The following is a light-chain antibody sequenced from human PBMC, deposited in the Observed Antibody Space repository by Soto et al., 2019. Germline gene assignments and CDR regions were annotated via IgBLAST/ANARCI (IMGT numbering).Light chain of an antibody. J-gene: IGKJ3*01. Sequence: ETELSQSPGTLSLSPGERATLSCRASQSVSNNYLAWYQQKPGQAPRLLIYGASNGATGIPDRFSGSGSGTDFTLTISRLEPEDSAVYYCHQYGNSPFPFGPGTKVAIK. V-gene: IGKV3-20*01. CDR1: QSVSNNY. CDR3: HQYGNSPFP. CDR2: GAS.